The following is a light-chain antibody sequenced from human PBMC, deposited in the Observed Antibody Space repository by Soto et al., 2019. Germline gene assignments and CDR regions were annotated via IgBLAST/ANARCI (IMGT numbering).Light chain of an antibody. CDR2: EVS. J-gene: IGLJ3*02. CDR3: SSYAGSNTWV. V-gene: IGLV2-8*01. Sequence: QSALTQPPSASGSPGQSVTISCTGTSSDVGGYNSVSWYQQHPGKAPKLMIYEVSKRPSGVTDRVSGSNSGNTASLTVAGLQAEYEDDYYCSSYAGSNTWVFGGGTKVTVL. CDR1: SSDVGGYNS.